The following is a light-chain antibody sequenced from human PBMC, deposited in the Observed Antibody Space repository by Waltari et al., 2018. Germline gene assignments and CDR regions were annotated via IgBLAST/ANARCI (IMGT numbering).Light chain of an antibody. CDR2: DAS. J-gene: IGKJ4*01. V-gene: IGKV3-15*01. CDR3: QQYHHWST. Sequence: EIVMTQSPATLPVSPGERGTLSCWASQSIMTNVAWYQQKPGQAPRLLIYDASTRATDTPARFSGSGSGTDCTLTSSSLQSEDFAVYYCQQYHHWSTFGGGTKVEI. CDR1: QSIMTN.